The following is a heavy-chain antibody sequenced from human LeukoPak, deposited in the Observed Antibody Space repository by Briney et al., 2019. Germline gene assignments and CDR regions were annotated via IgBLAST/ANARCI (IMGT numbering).Heavy chain of an antibody. D-gene: IGHD4-23*01. CDR2: IYYSGST. V-gene: IGHV4-59*08. J-gene: IGHJ6*03. Sequence: SDTLSLTCTVPGGSISSYYWSWIRQPPGKGLEWIGYIYYSGSTNYNPSLKSRVTISVDTSKNQFSLKLSSVTAADTAVYYCARIYGGKYYYYYYYMDVWGKGTTVTVSS. CDR1: GGSISSYY. CDR3: ARIYGGKYYYYYYYMDV.